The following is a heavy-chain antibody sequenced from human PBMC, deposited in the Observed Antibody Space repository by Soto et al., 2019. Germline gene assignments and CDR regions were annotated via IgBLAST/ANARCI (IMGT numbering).Heavy chain of an antibody. J-gene: IGHJ6*02. CDR2: IIPIFGTA. V-gene: IGHV1-69*13. CDR3: ATTQDIVVVVAATNYYYGMDV. D-gene: IGHD2-15*01. Sequence: SVKVSCKASGGTFSSYAISWVRQAPGQGLEWMGGIIPIFGTANYAQKFQGRVTITADESTSTAYMELSSLRSEDTAVYYCATTQDIVVVVAATNYYYGMDVWGQGTTVTVSS. CDR1: GGTFSSYA.